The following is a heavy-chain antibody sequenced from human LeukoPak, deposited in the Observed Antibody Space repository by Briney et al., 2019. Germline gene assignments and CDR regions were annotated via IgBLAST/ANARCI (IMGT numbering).Heavy chain of an antibody. V-gene: IGHV3-48*02. J-gene: IGHJ4*02. Sequence: GGSLRLSCAASGFAFSTYTMNWVRQAPGKGLEWVSTVSDSSDVHYSDSVKGRFTISRDNARNSLYLQMNSLRDEDTAVYYCARDGLHTAHFDYWGQGTLVTVSS. CDR2: VSDSSDV. CDR3: ARDGLHTAHFDY. CDR1: GFAFSTYT. D-gene: IGHD5-18*01.